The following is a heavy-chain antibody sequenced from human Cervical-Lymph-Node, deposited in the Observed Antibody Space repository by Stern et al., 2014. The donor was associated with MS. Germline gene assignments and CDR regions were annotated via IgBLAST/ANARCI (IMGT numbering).Heavy chain of an antibody. CDR3: ARMRGYSGYENEAFDI. CDR1: GHTFPNFW. D-gene: IGHD5-12*01. V-gene: IGHV5-51*01. J-gene: IGHJ3*02. Sequence: EDQLVESRADVKKPGESLKISCKGSGHTFPNFWIGWVRQMSGKGLEWMGIVHPGASDARYSPSFQGRVTMSVDKSINTAYLQWSSLEASDTAMYYCARMRGYSGYENEAFDIWGQGTMVTVSS. CDR2: VHPGASDA.